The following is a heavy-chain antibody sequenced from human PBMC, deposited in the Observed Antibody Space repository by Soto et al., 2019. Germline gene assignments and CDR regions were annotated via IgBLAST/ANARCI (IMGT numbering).Heavy chain of an antibody. CDR3: AKDPKGPWEYCSGGSCYGPPIWAPYGMDV. D-gene: IGHD2-15*01. J-gene: IGHJ6*02. CDR1: GFTFSSYG. CDR2: ISYDGSNK. V-gene: IGHV3-30*18. Sequence: GGSLRLSCAASGFTFSSYGMHWVRQAPGKGLEWVAVISYDGSNKYYADSVKGRFTISGDNSKNTLYLQMNSLRAEDTAVYYCAKDPKGPWEYCSGGSCYGPPIWAPYGMDVWGQGSTVTVSS.